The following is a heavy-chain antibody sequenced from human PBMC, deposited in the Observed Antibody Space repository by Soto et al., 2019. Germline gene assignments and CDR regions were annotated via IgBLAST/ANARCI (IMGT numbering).Heavy chain of an antibody. Sequence: SETLSLTCTVSGGSISSYYCSWIRQPPGKGLEWIGYIYYSGSTNYNPSLKSRVTISVDTSKNQFSLKLNSMTAADTAVYYCARHNYGSGSTYFDYWGQGTLVTVS. V-gene: IGHV4-59*08. CDR1: GGSISSYY. CDR2: IYYSGST. D-gene: IGHD3-10*01. J-gene: IGHJ4*02. CDR3: ARHNYGSGSTYFDY.